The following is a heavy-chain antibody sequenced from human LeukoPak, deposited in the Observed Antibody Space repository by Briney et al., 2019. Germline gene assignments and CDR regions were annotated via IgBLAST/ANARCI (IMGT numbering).Heavy chain of an antibody. V-gene: IGHV1-69*06. J-gene: IGHJ4*02. D-gene: IGHD1-26*01. CDR3: GREPSESFIDY. CDR1: GGTFSSYA. CDR2: IIPIFGTA. Sequence: SVKVSCKASGGTFSSYAISWVRQAPGQGLEWMGGIIPIFGTANYAQKFQGRVTITADKSTSTAYMELRSLRSDDTAVYYCGREPSESFIDYWGQGTLVTVSS.